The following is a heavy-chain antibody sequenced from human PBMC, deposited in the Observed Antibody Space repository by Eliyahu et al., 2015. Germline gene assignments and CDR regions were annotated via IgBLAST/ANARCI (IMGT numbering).Heavy chain of an antibody. CDR1: GFXFTXYG. CDR3: AKDTGRASQAGNWFDP. V-gene: IGHV3-30*18. J-gene: IGHJ5*02. D-gene: IGHD3-10*01. Sequence: QVQLVESGGGVVQPGRSLXLSCAGSGFXFTXYGMPWVRRAPGKGLEWVAGVSDDGTKEYYADSVKXRFTISRDNSKNTLYLQMNSLXAEDTAFYYCAKDTGRASQAGNWFDPWGQGTLVTVSS. CDR2: VSDDGTKE.